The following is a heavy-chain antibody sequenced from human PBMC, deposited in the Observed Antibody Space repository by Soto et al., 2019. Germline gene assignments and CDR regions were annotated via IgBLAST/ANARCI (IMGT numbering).Heavy chain of an antibody. CDR2: INPAKGDT. V-gene: IGHV1-3*01. Sequence: RASVKVSCKSSGFTFINYAIHWVRQAPGQSLEWMGWINPAKGDTKYSERFQGRVTITRDTSASTAYMELSSLRSEDTAIYFCAREYFRAFDIWGQGTMVTVSS. D-gene: IGHD3-10*01. CDR3: AREYFRAFDI. J-gene: IGHJ3*02. CDR1: GFTFINYA.